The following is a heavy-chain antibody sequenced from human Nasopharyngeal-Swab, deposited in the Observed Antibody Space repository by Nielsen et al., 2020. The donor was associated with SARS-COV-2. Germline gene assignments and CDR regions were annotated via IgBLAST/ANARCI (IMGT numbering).Heavy chain of an antibody. D-gene: IGHD5-24*01. V-gene: IGHV4-61*02. CDR2: VYSSGDS. CDR1: GGSINSGTYY. CDR3: AWGDKTLVRDGFDV. Sequence: SETLSLTCSASGSGGSINSGTYYWNWIRQPAGKGLEWLGRVYSSGDSDYNPSLQSRITISMDASTNQLSLELTSVTAADTALYYCAWGDKTLVRDGFDVWGQGTMVTVSS. J-gene: IGHJ3*01.